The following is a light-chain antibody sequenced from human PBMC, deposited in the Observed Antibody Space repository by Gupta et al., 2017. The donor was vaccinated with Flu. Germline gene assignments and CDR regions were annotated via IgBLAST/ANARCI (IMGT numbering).Light chain of an antibody. J-gene: IGLJ3*02. CDR2: EVS. CDR3: SSYTSSSTPWV. CDR1: SSDFGGYNY. V-gene: IGLV2-14*01. Sequence: QSSRTHPSSVSGPPAQPIPISFTRTSSDFGGYNYVSWYQQHPDKAPKLMIYEVSNRPSGVSNRFSGSNSGNTASLTISGLQAEDEADYYCSSYTSSSTPWVFGGGTKLTVL.